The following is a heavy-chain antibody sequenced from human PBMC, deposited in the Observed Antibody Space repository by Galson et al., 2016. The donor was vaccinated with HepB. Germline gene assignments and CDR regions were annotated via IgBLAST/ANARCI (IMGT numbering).Heavy chain of an antibody. CDR3: ATQSTASRLDA. V-gene: IGHV1-3*01. J-gene: IGHJ6*02. D-gene: IGHD2-21*02. CDR2: IHAGNGKT. Sequence: SVKVSCKASGYTFTDCAMHWVRQAPGQRLEYMGWIHAGNGKTKYSQTFQGRVTITRDTSASTVYMELSSLRSEDTAVYYCATQSTASRLDAWGQGTTVSVSS. CDR1: GYTFTDCA.